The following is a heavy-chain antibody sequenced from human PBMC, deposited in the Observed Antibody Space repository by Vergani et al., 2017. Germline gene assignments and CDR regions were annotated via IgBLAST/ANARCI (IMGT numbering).Heavy chain of an antibody. CDR1: GFTFSSYS. CDR2: ISSSSSYI. V-gene: IGHV3-21*01. J-gene: IGHJ6*03. CDR3: ARGRILERLSYYYYYMDV. Sequence: EVQLVESGGGLVKPGGSLRLSCAASGFTFSSYSMNWVRQAPGKGLEWVSSISSSSSYIDYADSVKGRFTISRDNAKNSLYLQMNSLRAEDTAVYYCARGRILERLSYYYYYMDVWGKGTTVTVSS. D-gene: IGHD2/OR15-2a*01.